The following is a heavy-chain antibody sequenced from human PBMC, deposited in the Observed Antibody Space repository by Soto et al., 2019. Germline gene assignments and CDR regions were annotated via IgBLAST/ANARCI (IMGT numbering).Heavy chain of an antibody. D-gene: IGHD6-25*01. CDR1: GFTVSNNY. J-gene: IGHJ6*02. Sequence: SLRLSCAASGFTVSNNYMNWVRQAPGKGLEWVSIIYSGGRTYYADSVKGRFTISRDTSKNSVYLQMNSLRAEDTAVYPCARGKKDHGVAAVYNGMDDLGPGTSVTVS. CDR2: IYSGGRT. V-gene: IGHV3-53*01. CDR3: ARGKKDHGVAAVYNGMDD.